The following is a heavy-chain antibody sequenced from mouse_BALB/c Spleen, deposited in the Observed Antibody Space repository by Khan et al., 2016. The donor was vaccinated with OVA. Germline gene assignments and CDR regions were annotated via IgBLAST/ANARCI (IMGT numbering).Heavy chain of an antibody. D-gene: IGHD4-1*01. J-gene: IGHJ3*01. CDR1: GFTFSSYS. CDR2: ISSGGDYT. Sequence: EVQGVESGGDLVKPGGSLKLSCAASGFTFSSYSMSWVRQTPDKRLEWVASISSGGDYTYYPASVKGRFTISRDNAKNTLYLQMSDLKSEDTAMYYCADHITGSFAYWGQGTLVTVSA. CDR3: ADHITGSFAY. V-gene: IGHV5-6*01.